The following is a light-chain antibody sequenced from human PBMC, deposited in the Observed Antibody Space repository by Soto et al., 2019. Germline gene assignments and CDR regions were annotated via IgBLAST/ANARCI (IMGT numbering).Light chain of an antibody. J-gene: IGKJ1*01. CDR2: GAS. CDR1: ENVRTF. CDR3: QQHSHWPPWT. Sequence: EVVLTQSPATLSLSPGERATLSCRASENVRTFVDWYQQKPGQAPRLLIYGASNRATGIPARVSGSGSGTDFTLTISNLEPEDFAVYYCQQHSHWPPWTFGQGTRVEIQ. V-gene: IGKV3-11*01.